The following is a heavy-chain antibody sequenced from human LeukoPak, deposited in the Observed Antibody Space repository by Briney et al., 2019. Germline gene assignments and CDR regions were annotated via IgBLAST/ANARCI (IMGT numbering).Heavy chain of an antibody. Sequence: SETLSLTCSVSGGSISSGDYYWSWIRQPPGKGLEWIGYIYYSGSTNYNPSLKSRVTISVDTSKNQFSLKLSSVTAADTAVYYCARAPYYYGSGSYYPGYYYYGMDVWGQGTTVTVSS. CDR1: GGSISSGDYY. D-gene: IGHD3-10*01. V-gene: IGHV4-61*08. CDR2: IYYSGST. CDR3: ARAPYYYGSGSYYPGYYYYGMDV. J-gene: IGHJ6*02.